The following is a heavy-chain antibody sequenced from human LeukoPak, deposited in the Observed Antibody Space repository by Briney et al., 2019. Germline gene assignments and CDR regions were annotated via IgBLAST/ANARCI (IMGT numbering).Heavy chain of an antibody. CDR2: ISAYNGNT. D-gene: IGHD2-15*01. CDR3: ARDRNCSGGSCYSGRYYYYGMDV. Sequence: ASVKVSCKASGYTFTSYGISWVRQAPGQGLEWMGWISAYNGNTNYAQKLQGRVTMTTDTSTSTAYMELRSLRSDDTAVYYCARDRNCSGGSCYSGRYYYYGMDVWGQGTTVTVSS. CDR1: GYTFTSYG. J-gene: IGHJ6*02. V-gene: IGHV1-18*01.